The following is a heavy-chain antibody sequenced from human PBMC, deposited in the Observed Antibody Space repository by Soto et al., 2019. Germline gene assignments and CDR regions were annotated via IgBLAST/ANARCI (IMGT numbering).Heavy chain of an antibody. CDR3: ARSLYGDYSEYFQH. J-gene: IGHJ1*01. CDR1: GYTFTGYG. D-gene: IGHD4-17*01. Sequence: ASVKVSCKASGYTFTGYGISWVRQAPGQGLEWMGWISAYNGNTNYAQKLQGRVTMTTDTSTSTAYMELRSLRSDDTAVYYCARSLYGDYSEYFQHWGQGTLATVSS. V-gene: IGHV1-18*01. CDR2: ISAYNGNT.